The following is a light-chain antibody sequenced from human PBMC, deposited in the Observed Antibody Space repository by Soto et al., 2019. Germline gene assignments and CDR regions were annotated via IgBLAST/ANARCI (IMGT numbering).Light chain of an antibody. CDR3: CSYAGSNTFLV. J-gene: IGLJ3*02. CDR2: DVS. V-gene: IGLV2-11*01. Sequence: QSVLTQPRSVSGSPGQSVTISCTGTRSDVGGYDYVSWYQQHPGKVPKLMIYDVSKRPSGVPDRFSGSKSGNTASLTISGLQAEDEADYYCCSYAGSNTFLVFGGGTKVTVL. CDR1: RSDVGGYDY.